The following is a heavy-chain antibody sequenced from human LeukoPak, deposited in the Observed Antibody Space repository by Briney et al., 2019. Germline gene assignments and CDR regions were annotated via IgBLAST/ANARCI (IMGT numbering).Heavy chain of an antibody. V-gene: IGHV4-59*08. CDR3: ARLLRESWFDP. CDR1: GGSISSYY. Sequence: SETLSLTCTVYGGSISSYYWSWIRQPPGKGLEWIGYIYYSGSTNYNPSLKSRVTISVDTSKNQFSLKLSSVTAADTAVYYCARLLRESWFDPRGQGTLVTVSS. J-gene: IGHJ5*02. CDR2: IYYSGST. D-gene: IGHD3-3*01.